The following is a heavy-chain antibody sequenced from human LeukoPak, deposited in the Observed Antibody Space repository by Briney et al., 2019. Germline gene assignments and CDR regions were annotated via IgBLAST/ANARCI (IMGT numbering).Heavy chain of an antibody. Sequence: GGSLRLSCAASGFTFSSYSMNWVRQAPGKGLEWVSSISSGSSYIYYADSVKGRFTISRDNAKNSLYLQMNSLRAEDTAVYYCARDYCSGGSCYGYAFDYWGQGTLVTVSS. CDR3: ARDYCSGGSCYGYAFDY. V-gene: IGHV3-21*01. D-gene: IGHD2-15*01. CDR1: GFTFSSYS. CDR2: ISSGSSYI. J-gene: IGHJ4*02.